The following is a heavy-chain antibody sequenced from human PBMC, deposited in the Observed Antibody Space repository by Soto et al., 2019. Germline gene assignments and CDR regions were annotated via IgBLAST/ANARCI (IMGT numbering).Heavy chain of an antibody. CDR2: INSDGSST. D-gene: IGHD6-6*01. J-gene: IGHJ4*02. CDR3: ASGGSSLNFDS. CDR1: GFTFSSFR. Sequence: PGGSLRLSCEPSGFTFSSFRWKWVPQAPGKGLVWVSWINSDGSSTSYADSVKGRFTISRDNAKNTLYLQMNSLRAEDTAVYYCASGGSSLNFDSWGQGTLVTVSS. V-gene: IGHV3-74*01.